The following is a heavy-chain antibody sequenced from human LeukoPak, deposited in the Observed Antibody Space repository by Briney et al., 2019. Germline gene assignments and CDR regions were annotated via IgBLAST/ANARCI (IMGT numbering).Heavy chain of an antibody. V-gene: IGHV4-59*01. Sequence: SETLSLTCTVSGGSISSYYWSWIRQPPGKGLEWIGYIYYSGSTNYNPSLKSRVTMSVDTSKNQFSLKLSSVTAADTAVYYCARSAVAALSLDYWGQGTLVTVSS. CDR2: IYYSGST. D-gene: IGHD2-15*01. CDR3: ARSAVAALSLDY. J-gene: IGHJ4*02. CDR1: GGSISSYY.